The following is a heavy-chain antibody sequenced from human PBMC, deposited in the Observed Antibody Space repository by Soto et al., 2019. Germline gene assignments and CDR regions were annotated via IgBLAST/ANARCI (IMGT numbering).Heavy chain of an antibody. V-gene: IGHV3-23*01. CDR3: AKSGVGVSSGGCFDY. D-gene: IGHD1-26*01. CDR1: GFSFSSYA. CDR2: ISDSGGST. J-gene: IGHJ4*02. Sequence: PGGSLRLSCAASGFSFSSYAMNWVRQAPGKGLEWISVISDSGGSTFYAASVKGRFTISRDNSKNTLYLQVNSLRAEDTAVYYCAKSGVGVSSGGCFDYWGRGTLVTVSS.